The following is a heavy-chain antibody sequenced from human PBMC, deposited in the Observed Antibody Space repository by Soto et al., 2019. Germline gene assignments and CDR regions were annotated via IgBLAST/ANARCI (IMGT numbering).Heavy chain of an antibody. D-gene: IGHD3-3*01. CDR1: GYTFTGYY. CDR3: ARGAAINFWSGYYFYYYYGMDV. V-gene: IGHV1-2*04. J-gene: IGHJ6*02. CDR2: INPNSGGT. Sequence: ASVKVSCKASGYTFTGYYMHWVRQAPRQGLEWMGWINPNSGGTNYAQKFQGWVTMTRDTSISTAYMELSRLRSDDTAVYYCARGAAINFWSGYYFYYYYGMDVWGQGTTVTVSS.